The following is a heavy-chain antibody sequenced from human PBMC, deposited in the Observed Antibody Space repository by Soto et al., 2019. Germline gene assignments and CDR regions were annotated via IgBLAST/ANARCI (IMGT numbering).Heavy chain of an antibody. V-gene: IGHV3-13*01. CDR2: IGTAGDT. D-gene: IGHD3-22*01. J-gene: IGHJ3*02. CDR1: GFTFSSYD. Sequence: GGSLRLSCAASGFTFSSYDMHWVRQATGKGLEWVSAIGTAGDTYYPGSVKGRFTISRENAKNSLYLQMNSLRAGDTAVYYCARGNNYYDSSGYYYFAFDIWGQGTMVTVSS. CDR3: ARGNNYYDSSGYYYFAFDI.